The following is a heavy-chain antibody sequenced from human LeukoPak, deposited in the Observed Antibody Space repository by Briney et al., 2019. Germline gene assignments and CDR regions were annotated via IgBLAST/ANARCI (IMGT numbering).Heavy chain of an antibody. Sequence: SETLSLTYTVSGGSISSYYWSWIRQPPGKGLEWIGYIYYSGSTNYNPSLKSRVTISVDTSKNQFSLKLSSVTAADTAVYYCARHGYSSGWYPYWGQGTLVTVSS. CDR2: IYYSGST. V-gene: IGHV4-59*08. CDR1: GGSISSYY. CDR3: ARHGYSSGWYPY. J-gene: IGHJ4*02. D-gene: IGHD6-19*01.